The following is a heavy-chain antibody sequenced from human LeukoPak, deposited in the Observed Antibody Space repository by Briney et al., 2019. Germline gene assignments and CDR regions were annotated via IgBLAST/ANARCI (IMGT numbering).Heavy chain of an antibody. CDR3: ASQVAAAGSYFDY. J-gene: IGHJ4*02. V-gene: IGHV1-46*01. CDR1: GYTFTSYY. CDR2: INPSGGST. Sequence: GASVKVSCKASGYTFTSYYMHWVRQAPGQGLEWMGIINPSGGSTSYAQKFQGRVTMTRDMSTSTVHMELSSLRSEDTAVYYCASQVAAAGSYFDYWGQGTLVTVSS. D-gene: IGHD6-13*01.